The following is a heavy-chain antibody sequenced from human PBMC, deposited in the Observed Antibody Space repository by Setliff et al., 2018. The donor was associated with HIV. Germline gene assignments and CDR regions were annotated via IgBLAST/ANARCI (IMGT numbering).Heavy chain of an antibody. J-gene: IGHJ4*02. CDR2: IYSSGST. CDR1: GGSINSYY. V-gene: IGHV4-4*07. CDR3: ARHSDIAARRTYFDY. D-gene: IGHD6-6*01. Sequence: SETLSLTCTVSGGSINSYYWSWIRQPAGKGLEWIGRIYSSGSTNYNPSLKSRVTISVDASKNQFSLKLSSVTAADTAVYYCARHSDIAARRTYFDYWGQGTLVTVSS.